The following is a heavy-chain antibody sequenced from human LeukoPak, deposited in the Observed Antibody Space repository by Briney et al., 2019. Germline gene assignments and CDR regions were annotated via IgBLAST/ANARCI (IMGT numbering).Heavy chain of an antibody. CDR1: GYTFTSYG. CDR3: ARDRRIAVAGRSTRYYYMDV. J-gene: IGHJ6*03. CDR2: INPNSGGT. D-gene: IGHD6-19*01. V-gene: IGHV1-2*02. Sequence: GASVKVSCKASGYTFTSYGISWVRQAPGQGLEWMGWINPNSGGTNYAQKFQGRVTMTRDTSISTAYMELSRLRSDDTAVYYCARDRRIAVAGRSTRYYYMDVWGKGTTVTISS.